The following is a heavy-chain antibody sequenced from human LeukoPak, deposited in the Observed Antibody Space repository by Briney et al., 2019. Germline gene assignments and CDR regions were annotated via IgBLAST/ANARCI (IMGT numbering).Heavy chain of an antibody. CDR1: GYNFDRYG. D-gene: IGHD5-18*01. J-gene: IGHJ5*02. Sequence: ASVKVSCKGSGYNFDRYGVNWVRQAPGQGLEWMGWISAYNGNTNYAQKLQGRVTMTIDTSTSTAYMELRSLRSDDTAVYYCARTCGYSYEAAGEWFDPWGQGTLVTVSS. V-gene: IGHV1-18*04. CDR3: ARTCGYSYEAAGEWFDP. CDR2: ISAYNGNT.